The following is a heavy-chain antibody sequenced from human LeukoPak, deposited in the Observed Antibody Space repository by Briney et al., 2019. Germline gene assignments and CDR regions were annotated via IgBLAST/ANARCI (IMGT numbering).Heavy chain of an antibody. Sequence: ASVKVSCKASGYTFTSYDINWVRQATGQGLEWMGWMNPNSGNTGYAQKFQGRVTMTRNTSISTAYMELSSLRSEDTAVYYCARGTYCSSTSCFTNYYYYYYMDVWGKGTTVTVSS. V-gene: IGHV1-8*01. CDR3: ARGTYCSSTSCFTNYYYYYYMDV. CDR1: GYTFTSYD. J-gene: IGHJ6*03. CDR2: MNPNSGNT. D-gene: IGHD2-2*01.